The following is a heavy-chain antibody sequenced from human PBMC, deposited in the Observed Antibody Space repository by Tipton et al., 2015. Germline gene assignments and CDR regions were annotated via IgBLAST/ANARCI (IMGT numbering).Heavy chain of an antibody. CDR2: IFVSGSV. J-gene: IGHJ5*02. CDR1: GDSIRNYH. Sequence: GLVKPSETLSLTCSVSGDSIRNYHWSWIRQPAGKGLEWIGRIFVSGSVVYSPSMKSRVTMSVDTSKNQFSLKLTSVNAADTAIYYCARDIVPNWFDPWGQGILVTVSS. V-gene: IGHV4-4*07. D-gene: IGHD2-15*01. CDR3: ARDIVPNWFDP.